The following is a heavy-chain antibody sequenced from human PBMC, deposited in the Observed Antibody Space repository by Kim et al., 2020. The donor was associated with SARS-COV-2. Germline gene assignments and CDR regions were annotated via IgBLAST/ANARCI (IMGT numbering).Heavy chain of an antibody. D-gene: IGHD5-12*01. CDR2: ISYDGSNK. J-gene: IGHJ6*02. Sequence: GGSLRLSCAASGFTFSSYGMHWVRQAPGKGLEWVAVISYDGSNKYYADSVKGRFTISRDNSKNTLYLQMNSLRAEDTAVYYCARPPPYSGYLDYKTDYYYGMDVWGQGTTVTVSS. CDR3: ARPPPYSGYLDYKTDYYYGMDV. V-gene: IGHV3-33*05. CDR1: GFTFSSYG.